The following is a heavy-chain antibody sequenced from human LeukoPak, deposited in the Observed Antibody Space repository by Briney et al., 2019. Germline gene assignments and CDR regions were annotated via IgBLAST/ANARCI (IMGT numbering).Heavy chain of an antibody. CDR1: GFTFSSYS. J-gene: IGHJ5*02. CDR2: ISSSSSSI. CDR3: ARGRNWFDP. V-gene: IGHV3-48*01. Sequence: GGALRLSCAASGFTFSSYSMNWVRQAPGKGREGISYISSSSSSIYYADSVKGRFTTSRDNAKNSLYLQMKSLRVEDTAVYYCARGRNWFDPWGQGTLVTVSS.